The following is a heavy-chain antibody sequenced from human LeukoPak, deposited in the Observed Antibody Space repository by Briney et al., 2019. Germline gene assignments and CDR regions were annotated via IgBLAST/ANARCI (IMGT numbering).Heavy chain of an antibody. CDR1: GFTFSSYE. CDR2: ISSSSSTI. V-gene: IGHV3-48*01. J-gene: IGHJ4*02. D-gene: IGHD3-22*01. CDR3: AKGKTYYYDSSGYLYY. Sequence: GGSLRLSCAASGFTFSSYEMNWVRQAPGKGLEWVSYISSSSSTIYYADSVKGRFTISRDNSKNTLYLQMNSLRAEDTAVYYCAKGKTYYYDSSGYLYYWGQGTLVTVSS.